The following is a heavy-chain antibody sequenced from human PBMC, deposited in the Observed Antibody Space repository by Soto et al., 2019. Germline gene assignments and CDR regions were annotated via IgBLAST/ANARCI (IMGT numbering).Heavy chain of an antibody. Sequence: SQTLSLTCDISGDSVSSNSAAWNWIRQTPSRGLEWLGRTYYRSKWYINYTVSVKRRITVNPDTSKYHFSLQFNFVTPEDTSVYYCARGSWDDVTGHYYMDVWGKGTTVTVSS. CDR2: TYYRSKWYI. CDR1: GDSVSSNSAA. CDR3: ARGSWDDVTGHYYMDV. J-gene: IGHJ6*03. D-gene: IGHD1-1*01. V-gene: IGHV6-1*01.